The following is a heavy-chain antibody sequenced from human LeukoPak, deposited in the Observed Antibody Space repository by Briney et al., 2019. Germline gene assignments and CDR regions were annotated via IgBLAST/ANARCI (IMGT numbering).Heavy chain of an antibody. J-gene: IGHJ4*02. D-gene: IGHD3-3*01. Sequence: PSETLSLTCAVYGGSFSGYYWSWIRQPPGKGLEWIGEINHSGSTNYNPSLKSRVTISVDTSKNQFSLKLSSVTAADTAVYYCARVKRYYDFWSGYRGHFDYWGQGTLVTVSS. V-gene: IGHV4-34*01. CDR1: GGSFSGYY. CDR2: INHSGST. CDR3: ARVKRYYDFWSGYRGHFDY.